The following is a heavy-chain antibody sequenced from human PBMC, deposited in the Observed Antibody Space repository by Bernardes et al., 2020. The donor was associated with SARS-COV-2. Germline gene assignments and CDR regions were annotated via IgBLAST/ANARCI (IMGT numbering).Heavy chain of an antibody. CDR3: ARFGDYGDYLNWFDP. D-gene: IGHD4-17*01. J-gene: IGHJ5*02. Sequence: SETLSLTCTVSGDSITTGTYYWGWLRQPPGKGLEWIGNIYHSGGTYYNPSLKSRVTIGVDTSKNQFSLTVTSVTAADTAVYYCARFGDYGDYLNWFDPWGQGTLVTVSS. CDR2: IYHSGGT. V-gene: IGHV4-39*01. CDR1: GDSITTGTYY.